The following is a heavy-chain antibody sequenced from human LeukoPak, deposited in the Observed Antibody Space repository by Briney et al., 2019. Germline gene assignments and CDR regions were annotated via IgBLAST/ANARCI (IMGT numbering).Heavy chain of an antibody. CDR3: ARDSGWTFDI. CDR2: ISYDGSNK. Sequence: PGRSLRLSCAASGFTFSSYTMHWVRQAPSKGLEWVAVISYDGSNKYYADSVKGRFTISRDNSKNTLFLQMNSLRPEDTAVYYCARDSGWTFDIWGQGTMVTVSS. J-gene: IGHJ3*02. CDR1: GFTFSSYT. D-gene: IGHD3-3*01. V-gene: IGHV3-30-3*01.